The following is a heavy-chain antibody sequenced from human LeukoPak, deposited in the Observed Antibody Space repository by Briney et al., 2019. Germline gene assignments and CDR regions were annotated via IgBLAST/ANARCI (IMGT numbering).Heavy chain of an antibody. V-gene: IGHV3-7*01. CDR2: IKQDGSEK. D-gene: IGHD2-15*01. CDR3: ARDDPYDSDAFDI. J-gene: IGHJ3*02. Sequence: HSGGSLRLSCAASGFTLSSYWMSWVGQAPGKGLEWVANIKQDGSEKYYVDSVKGRFTISRDNAKNSLYLQMNSLRAEDTAVYYCARDDPYDSDAFDIWGQGTMVTVSS. CDR1: GFTLSSYW.